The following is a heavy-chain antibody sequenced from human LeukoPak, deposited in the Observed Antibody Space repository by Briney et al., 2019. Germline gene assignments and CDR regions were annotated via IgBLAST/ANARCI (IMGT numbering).Heavy chain of an antibody. D-gene: IGHD7-27*01. CDR2: IYYTET. Sequence: SETLPLTRTVSGGSLRNHYWSWLGQAPGKALEGIGYIYYTETSYNPSLKSRVTISADTSKNQFSLKLYSVTAADTAVYYCATRKLGNDYWGQGTLVTVSS. CDR3: ATRKLGNDY. V-gene: IGHV4-59*11. J-gene: IGHJ4*02. CDR1: GGSLRNHY.